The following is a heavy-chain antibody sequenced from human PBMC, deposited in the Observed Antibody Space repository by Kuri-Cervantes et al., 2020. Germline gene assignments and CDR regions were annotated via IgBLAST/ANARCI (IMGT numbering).Heavy chain of an antibody. CDR1: GFTFDDYA. Sequence: SLRLSCAASGFTFDDYAMHWVRQAPGKGLEWVAGISWNSGSIGYADSVKGRFTISRDNAKNSLYLQMSSLRAEDTALYYCAKDWAAMVRGCDYWGQGTLVTVSS. D-gene: IGHD5-18*01. CDR3: AKDWAAMVRGCDY. CDR2: ISWNSGSI. J-gene: IGHJ4*02. V-gene: IGHV3-9*01.